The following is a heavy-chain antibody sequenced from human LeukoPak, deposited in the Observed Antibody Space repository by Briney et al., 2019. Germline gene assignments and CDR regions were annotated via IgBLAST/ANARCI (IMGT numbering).Heavy chain of an antibody. CDR2: ISAYNGNT. J-gene: IGHJ3*02. CDR1: GYTFTSYG. CDR3: PRGPSSYGDYGPVDAFDI. V-gene: IGHV1-18*01. D-gene: IGHD4-17*01. Sequence: ASVKVSCKASGYTFTSYGISWVRQAPGQGLEWMGWISAYNGNTNYAQKLQGRVTMTTDTSTSTAYMELRSLRSDDTAVYYCPRGPSSYGDYGPVDAFDIWGQGTMVTVSS.